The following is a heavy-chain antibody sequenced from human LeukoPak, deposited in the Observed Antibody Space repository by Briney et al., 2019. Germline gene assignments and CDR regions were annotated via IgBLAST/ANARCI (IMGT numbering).Heavy chain of an antibody. CDR2: INPNSGGT. CDR1: GYTFTGYY. D-gene: IGHD3-10*01. CDR3: ARVPPQYYYGSGSYVYFDY. J-gene: IGHJ4*02. Sequence: GATVKVSCKAAGYTFTGYYMHWVRQAPGQGLEWMGWINPNSGGTNYAQKFQGRVTMTRDTSISTAYMELSRLRSDDTAVYYCARVPPQYYYGSGSYVYFDYWGQGTLVTVSS. V-gene: IGHV1-2*02.